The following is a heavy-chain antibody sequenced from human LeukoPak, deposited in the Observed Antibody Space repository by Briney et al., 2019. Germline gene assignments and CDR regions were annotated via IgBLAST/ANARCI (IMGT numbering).Heavy chain of an antibody. CDR3: ARSKVYPNDY. J-gene: IGHJ4*02. CDR1: GGTFSSYA. D-gene: IGHD1-14*01. V-gene: IGHV1-2*02. CDR2: INPKNAGT. Sequence: ASVKVSCKASGGTFSSYAISWVRQAPGQGLEWMGWINPKNAGTNYAQKFQGRVTMTRDTSISTVYMELSRLRSDDTAVYYCARSKVYPNDYWGQGTLVTVSS.